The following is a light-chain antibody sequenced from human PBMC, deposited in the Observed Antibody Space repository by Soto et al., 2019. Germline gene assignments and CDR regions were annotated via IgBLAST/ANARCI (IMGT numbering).Light chain of an antibody. Sequence: QSALTQPASVSGSPGQSITISCTGTSSDVGGYYSVSWYQQHPGKAPKLMIYDVTNRPSGVSNRFAGSKSGNTASLTISGRQAEDEADYYCSSYTSSSTDVFGPGTQVTVL. CDR1: SSDVGGYYS. V-gene: IGLV2-14*01. J-gene: IGLJ1*01. CDR2: DVT. CDR3: SSYTSSSTDV.